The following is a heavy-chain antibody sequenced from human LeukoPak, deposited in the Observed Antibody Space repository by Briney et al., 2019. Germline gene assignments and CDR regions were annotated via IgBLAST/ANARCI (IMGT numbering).Heavy chain of an antibody. V-gene: IGHV3-48*03. D-gene: IGHD6-13*01. J-gene: IGHJ5*02. Sequence: GGSLRLSCAASGFTFSSYEMNWVRQAPGKGLEWVSYISSSGRTIYYADSVKGRFTISRDNAKNSLYLQMNSLRAEDTAVYYCVRVGGGITAAGKLDPWGQGTLVTVSS. CDR1: GFTFSSYE. CDR2: ISSSGRTI. CDR3: VRVGGGITAAGKLDP.